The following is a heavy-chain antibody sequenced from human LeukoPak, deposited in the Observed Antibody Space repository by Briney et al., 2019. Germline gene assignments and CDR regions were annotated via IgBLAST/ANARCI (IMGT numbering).Heavy chain of an antibody. CDR1: GFTFRIYG. V-gene: IGHV3-30*03. CDR2: ISYDGSNK. J-gene: IGHJ3*02. Sequence: GGSLTLSCAASGFTFRIYGMHWVRQAPGRGLEWVVVISYDGSNKYYADSVKGRFTISRDNSKNTLYLQMNSLRADDTAVYYCARDRSGYGDAFDIWGGGTMVSVSS. D-gene: IGHD3-10*01. CDR3: ARDRSGYGDAFDI.